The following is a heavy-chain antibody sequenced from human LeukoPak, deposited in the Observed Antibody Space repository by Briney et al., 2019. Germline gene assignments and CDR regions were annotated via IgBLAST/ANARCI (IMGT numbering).Heavy chain of an antibody. CDR1: GFTFSSYG. J-gene: IGHJ4*02. Sequence: GGSLRLSCAASGFTFSSYGMSWVRQAPGKGLEWVSSISSSSTYIYYADSVKGRFTISRDNAKNSLYLQMNSLRAEDTAVYYCARGDRSAWFGELSDYWGQGTLVTVSS. CDR2: ISSSSTYI. CDR3: ARGDRSAWFGELSDY. D-gene: IGHD3-10*01. V-gene: IGHV3-21*01.